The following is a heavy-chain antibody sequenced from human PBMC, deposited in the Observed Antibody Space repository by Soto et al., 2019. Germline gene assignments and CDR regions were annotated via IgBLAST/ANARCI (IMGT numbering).Heavy chain of an antibody. CDR1: GFTFSSYA. CDR3: AKDFIGSQGAAAVDY. Sequence: GGSLRLSCAAPGFTFSSYAMSWVRQAPGKGLEWVSAISGSGGSTYYADSVKGRFTISRDNSKNTLYLQMNSLRAEDTAVYYCAKDFIGSQGAAAVDYWGQGTLVTVSS. V-gene: IGHV3-23*01. D-gene: IGHD6-13*01. CDR2: ISGSGGST. J-gene: IGHJ4*02.